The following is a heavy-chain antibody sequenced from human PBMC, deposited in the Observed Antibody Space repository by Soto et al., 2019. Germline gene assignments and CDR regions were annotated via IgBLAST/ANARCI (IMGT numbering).Heavy chain of an antibody. CDR3: ARAAPPCQH. V-gene: IGHV3-72*01. D-gene: IGHD6-25*01. CDR2: SRNKANSYTT. J-gene: IGHJ1*01. CDR1: GFILSDHY. Sequence: EVQLVESGGGLVQPGGSLRLSCAASGFILSDHYMDWVRQAPGKGLEWVGRSRNKANSYTTEYVASVKVRFTISRDESKSSLSLQMNSLRTEDTAVYYCARAAPPCQHWGQGSLVTVSS.